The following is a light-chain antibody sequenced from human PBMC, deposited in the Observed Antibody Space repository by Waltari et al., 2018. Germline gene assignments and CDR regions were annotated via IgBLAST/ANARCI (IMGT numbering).Light chain of an antibody. CDR1: SSDVGSYNL. J-gene: IGLJ1*01. CDR2: EVS. Sequence: QSALTQPASVSGSPGQSITISCAGSSSDVGSYNLVSWYQHHPGKAPKLMIYEVSKRPSGVSNRFSGSKSGYTASLTLSGLQAEDEADYYCCSYAGSSTFYVFGGGTKVTVL. V-gene: IGLV2-23*02. CDR3: CSYAGSSTFYV.